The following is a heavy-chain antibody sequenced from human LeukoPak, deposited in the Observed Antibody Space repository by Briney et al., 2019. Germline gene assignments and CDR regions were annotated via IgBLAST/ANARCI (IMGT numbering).Heavy chain of an antibody. CDR3: ARGNRRWLQGPMDV. V-gene: IGHV4-34*01. Sequence: SETLSLTCAVYGGSFSGYYWSWIRQPPGKGLEWIGEINHSGSTNYNPSLKSRVTISVDTSKNQFSLKLSSVTAADTAVYYCARGNRRWLQGPMDVWGKGTTVTVSS. CDR2: INHSGST. D-gene: IGHD5-24*01. CDR1: GGSFSGYY. J-gene: IGHJ6*03.